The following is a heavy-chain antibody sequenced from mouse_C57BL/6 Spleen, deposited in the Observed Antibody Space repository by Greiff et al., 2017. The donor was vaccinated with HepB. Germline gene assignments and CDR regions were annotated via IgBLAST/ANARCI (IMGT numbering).Heavy chain of an antibody. D-gene: IGHD2-3*01. CDR2: IRSKSSNYAT. J-gene: IGHJ4*01. CDR3: VREGIYDGYSGYYAMDY. V-gene: IGHV10-3*01. Sequence: EVMLVESGGGLVQPKGSLKLSCAASGFTFNTYAMHWVRQAPGKGLEWVARIRSKSSNYATYYADSVKDRFTISRDDSQSMLYLQMNNLKTEDTAMYYCVREGIYDGYSGYYAMDYWGQGTSVTVSS. CDR1: GFTFNTYA.